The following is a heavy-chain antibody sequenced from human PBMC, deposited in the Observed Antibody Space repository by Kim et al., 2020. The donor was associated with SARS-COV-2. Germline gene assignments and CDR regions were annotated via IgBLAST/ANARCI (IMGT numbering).Heavy chain of an antibody. CDR2: INSDGSST. CDR3: ARYYYGSGSYTSAPLDY. CDR1: GFTFSSYW. J-gene: IGHJ4*02. D-gene: IGHD3-10*01. Sequence: GGSLRLSCAASGFTFSSYWMHWVRQAPGKGLVWVSRINSDGSSTSYADSVKGRFTISRDNAKNTLYLQMNSLRAEDTAVYYCARYYYGSGSYTSAPLDYWGQGTLVTVSS. V-gene: IGHV3-74*01.